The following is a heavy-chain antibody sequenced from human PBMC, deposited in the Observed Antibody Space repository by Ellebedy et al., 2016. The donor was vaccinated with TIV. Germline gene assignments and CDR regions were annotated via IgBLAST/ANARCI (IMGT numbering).Heavy chain of an antibody. CDR1: GFTFNSYA. CDR2: ISNTGSRT. Sequence: PGGSLRLSCAASGFTFNSYAMSWVRQAPGKGLEWVSNISNTGSRTYYADSVEGRFIISRDNSKRTLYLQMNSLRAEDTAVYYCAKGRGGGSDSSAPRYYFDYWGLGTLVTVSS. CDR3: AKGRGGGSDSSAPRYYFDY. V-gene: IGHV3-23*01. J-gene: IGHJ4*02. D-gene: IGHD3-22*01.